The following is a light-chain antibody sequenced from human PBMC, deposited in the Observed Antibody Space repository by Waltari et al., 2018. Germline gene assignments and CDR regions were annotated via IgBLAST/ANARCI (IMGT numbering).Light chain of an antibody. V-gene: IGLV2-14*03. CDR1: SNDDGNYNY. CDR3: SSYTASHTRV. CDR2: DVS. Sequence: QSALTQPASVSGSPGQSITISCIGTSNDDGNYNYVSWYQQHPGKAPKLLIYDVSNRPSGVSNRFSGSKSDNTASLTISGLQAEDEADYYCSSYTASHTRVFGTGTWVTVL. J-gene: IGLJ1*01.